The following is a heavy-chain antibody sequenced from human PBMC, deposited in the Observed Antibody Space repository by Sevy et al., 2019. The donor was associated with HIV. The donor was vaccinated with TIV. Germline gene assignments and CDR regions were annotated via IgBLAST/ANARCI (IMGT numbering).Heavy chain of an antibody. CDR2: ISYDGSNK. Sequence: GGSLRLSCAASGFTFSSYGMHWVRQAPGKGLEGVAVISYDGSNKYYADSVKGRFTISRDNSKNTLYLQMNSLRAEDTAVYYCGKDDGYGDYFDYWGQGTLVTVSS. V-gene: IGHV3-30*18. CDR3: GKDDGYGDYFDY. J-gene: IGHJ4*02. D-gene: IGHD4-17*01. CDR1: GFTFSSYG.